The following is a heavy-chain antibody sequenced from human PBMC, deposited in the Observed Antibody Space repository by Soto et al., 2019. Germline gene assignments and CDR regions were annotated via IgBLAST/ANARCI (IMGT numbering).Heavy chain of an antibody. V-gene: IGHV1-18*04. CDR3: ARYFYPLAYYFDY. J-gene: IGHJ4*02. D-gene: IGHD3-9*01. Sequence: QVQLVQSGPEVKKPGASVKVSCKASGYTFTNHGISWVRQAPGQGLEWVGWISGYNANTKYAQKFQGRVTMSTDTATNTAYMELRSLRSDDTAVYYCARYFYPLAYYFDYWGQGTLVTVSS. CDR2: ISGYNANT. CDR1: GYTFTNHG.